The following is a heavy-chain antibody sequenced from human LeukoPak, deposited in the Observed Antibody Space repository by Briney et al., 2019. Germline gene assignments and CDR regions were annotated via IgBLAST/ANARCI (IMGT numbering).Heavy chain of an antibody. CDR3: ARKHTKYYYDSSGYYDY. CDR2: INSDGSST. V-gene: IGHV3-74*01. J-gene: IGHJ4*02. Sequence: GGSLKLSCAASGFTFSSYWMHWVRQAPGKGLVWVSRINSDGSSTSYADSVKGRFTISRDNAKNSLYLQMNSLRAEDTAVYYCARKHTKYYYDSSGYYDYWGQGTLVTVSS. CDR1: GFTFSSYW. D-gene: IGHD3-22*01.